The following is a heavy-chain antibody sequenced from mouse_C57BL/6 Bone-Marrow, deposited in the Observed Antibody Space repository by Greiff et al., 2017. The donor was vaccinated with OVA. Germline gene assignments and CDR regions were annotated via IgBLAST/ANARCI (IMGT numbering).Heavy chain of an antibody. Sequence: QVQLQQSGAELVMPGASVKLSCKASGYTFTSYWMHWVKQRPGQGLEWIGEIDPSDSYTNYNQKFKGKSTLTVDKSSSTAYMQLSSLTSEDSAVYYCARKGIYYDYPFAYWGQGTLVTVSA. CDR3: ARKGIYYDYPFAY. V-gene: IGHV1-69*01. CDR2: IDPSDSYT. CDR1: GYTFTSYW. D-gene: IGHD2-4*01. J-gene: IGHJ3*01.